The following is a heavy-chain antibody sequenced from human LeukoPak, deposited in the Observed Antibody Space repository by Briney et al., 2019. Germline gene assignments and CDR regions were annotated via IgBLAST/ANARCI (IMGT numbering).Heavy chain of an antibody. CDR1: GASITSSTYH. J-gene: IGHJ4*02. CDR3: ASLYSSSSLSRARDY. V-gene: IGHV4-61*09. D-gene: IGHD6-6*01. Sequence: SETLSPTCSVSGASITSSTYHWGWIRQPAGKGLEWIGQIYPSGSANYNPSLKSRVTISVDTSKKQVSLKLSSLTAADTAVYYCASLYSSSSLSRARDYWGQGTLVTVSS. CDR2: IYPSGSA.